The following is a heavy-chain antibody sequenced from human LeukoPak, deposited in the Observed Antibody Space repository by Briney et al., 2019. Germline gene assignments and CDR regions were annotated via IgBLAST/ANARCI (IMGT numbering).Heavy chain of an antibody. CDR3: ARDSSPWYYYDRSGSNGFDP. J-gene: IGHJ5*02. Sequence: TGGSLRLSCAASGFTFSSYAIHWVRQAPGKGLEWVAVIAYDAGNKYYADSVKGRFTISRDNSKNTLFLQMNSLRAEDTAVYYCARDSSPWYYYDRSGSNGFDPWGQGTLVTVSS. D-gene: IGHD3-22*01. CDR2: IAYDAGNK. CDR1: GFTFSSYA. V-gene: IGHV3-30-3*01.